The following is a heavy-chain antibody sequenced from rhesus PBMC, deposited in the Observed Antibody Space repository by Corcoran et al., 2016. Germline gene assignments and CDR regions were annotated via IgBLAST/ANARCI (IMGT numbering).Heavy chain of an antibody. CDR2: IIGSGGST. CDR3: ARDHSSSSNY. J-gene: IGHJ4*01. D-gene: IGHD6-43*01. V-gene: IGHV4-65*01. Sequence: QVQLQESGPGLVKPSENLSLTCAVSGGSNSSSNWWSWIRKPPGKGLEGIGFIIGSGGSTYYNPSLKSRVTISTDTSKNQFSLKLSAVTSADTAVYYCARDHSSSSNYWGQGVLVTVSS. CDR1: GGSNSSSNW.